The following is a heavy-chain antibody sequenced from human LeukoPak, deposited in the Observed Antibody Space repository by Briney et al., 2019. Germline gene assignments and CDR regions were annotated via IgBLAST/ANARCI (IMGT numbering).Heavy chain of an antibody. D-gene: IGHD4-23*01. CDR2: INHSGST. CDR1: GGSFSGYY. Sequence: PSETLSLTCAVYGGSFSGYYWSWIRQPPGKGLEWIGEINHSGSTHYNPSLQSRVTISVDTSKNQCSLKLSSVTAADTAVYYCARGGSPGYGGYFDYWGQGTLVTVSS. CDR3: ARGGSPGYGGYFDY. J-gene: IGHJ4*02. V-gene: IGHV4-34*01.